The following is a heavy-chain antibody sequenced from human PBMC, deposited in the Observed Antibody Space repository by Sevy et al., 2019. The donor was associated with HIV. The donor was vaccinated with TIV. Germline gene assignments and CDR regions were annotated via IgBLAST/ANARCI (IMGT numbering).Heavy chain of an antibody. CDR3: AREILRGGRYHEHFAY. CDR1: GVSISWYY. V-gene: IGHV4-4*07. J-gene: IGHJ4*02. Sequence: SETLSLTCTVSGVSISWYYWSWIRQPAGKGLEWIGRIYTSGSTNYNPSLKSRITVSIDTSNNQVSLGLSSVTAADTALYYCAREILRGGRYHEHFAYWGQGTLVTLSS. D-gene: IGHD2-2*01. CDR2: IYTSGST.